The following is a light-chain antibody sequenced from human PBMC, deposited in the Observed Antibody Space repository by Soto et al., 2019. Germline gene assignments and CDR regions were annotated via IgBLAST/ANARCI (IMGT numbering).Light chain of an antibody. Sequence: DIQMTQSPSSLSASVGDRVTITCRASQSISSYLNWYQQKPGKAPKLLIYAASSLQSGVTSRFIGSGSVKDFTLTISSLQPEDFATYYCQQSYSTPWTFGQGTKVEIK. CDR1: QSISSY. CDR2: AAS. J-gene: IGKJ1*01. CDR3: QQSYSTPWT. V-gene: IGKV1-39*01.